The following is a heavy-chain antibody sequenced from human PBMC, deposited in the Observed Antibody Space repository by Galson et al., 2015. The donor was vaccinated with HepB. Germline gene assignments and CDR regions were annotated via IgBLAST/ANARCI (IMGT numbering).Heavy chain of an antibody. D-gene: IGHD6-13*01. J-gene: IGHJ5*02. V-gene: IGHV1-3*01. Sequence: SVKVSCKASGYTFTSYAMHWVRQAPGQRLEWMGWINAGNGNTKYSQKFQGRVTITRDTSASTAYMELSSLRSEDTAVYYCARDCKGCGSSSCHPIYNWFDPWGQGTLVTVSS. CDR2: INAGNGNT. CDR1: GYTFTSYA. CDR3: ARDCKGCGSSSCHPIYNWFDP.